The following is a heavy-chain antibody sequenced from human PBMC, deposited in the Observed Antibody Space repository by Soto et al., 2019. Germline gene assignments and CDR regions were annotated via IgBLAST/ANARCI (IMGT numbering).Heavy chain of an antibody. CDR1: GGTFSSYA. D-gene: IGHD3-3*01. J-gene: IGHJ6*02. CDR3: ARDRITIFGVVRYYYYYGMDV. Sequence: ASVKVSCKASGGTFSSYAISWVRQAPGQGLEWMGGIIPIFGTANYAQKFQGRVTITADESTSTAYMELSSLRSEDTAVYYCARDRITIFGVVRYYYYYGMDVWGQGTTVTVSS. V-gene: IGHV1-69*13. CDR2: IIPIFGTA.